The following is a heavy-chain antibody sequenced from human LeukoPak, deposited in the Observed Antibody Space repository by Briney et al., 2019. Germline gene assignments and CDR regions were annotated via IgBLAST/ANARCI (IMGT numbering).Heavy chain of an antibody. CDR2: FYYSGST. D-gene: IGHD5-12*01. J-gene: IGHJ4*02. CDR3: ARVVGTTELDY. V-gene: IGHV4-30-4*07. Sequence: SETLSLTCAVSGGSISRGGYSWSWIRQPPGKGLEWIGYFYYSGSTYYNPSLKSRVTISLDTSKNQFSLKLSSVTAADTAVYYCARVVGTTELDYWGQGTLVTVSS. CDR1: GGSISRGGYS.